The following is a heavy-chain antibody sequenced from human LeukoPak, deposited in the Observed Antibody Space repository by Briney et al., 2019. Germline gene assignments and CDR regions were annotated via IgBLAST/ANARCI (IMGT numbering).Heavy chain of an antibody. CDR3: ARDPYSSGWYGPLDY. D-gene: IGHD6-19*01. V-gene: IGHV1-2*02. CDR1: GYTFTGYY. Sequence: ASVKVSCKASGYTFTGYYMHWVRQAPGQGLEWMGWINPNSGGTNYAQKFQGRVAMTRDTSISTAYMELSRLRSDGTAVYYCARDPYSSGWYGPLDYWGQGTLVTVSS. CDR2: INPNSGGT. J-gene: IGHJ4*02.